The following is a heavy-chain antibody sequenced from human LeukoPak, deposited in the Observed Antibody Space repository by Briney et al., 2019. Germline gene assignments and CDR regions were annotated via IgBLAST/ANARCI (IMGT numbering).Heavy chain of an antibody. Sequence: SQTLSLTCTVSGGSISSGDYYWSWIRQSPGKGLEWIGYICYSGSTYYNPSLKGRVTISVDTSKNQFSLKLSSVTAADTAVYYCAREPSYNWNPTTIDYWGQGTLVTVSS. D-gene: IGHD1-20*01. CDR2: ICYSGST. CDR3: AREPSYNWNPTTIDY. V-gene: IGHV4-30-4*08. CDR1: GGSISSGDYY. J-gene: IGHJ4*02.